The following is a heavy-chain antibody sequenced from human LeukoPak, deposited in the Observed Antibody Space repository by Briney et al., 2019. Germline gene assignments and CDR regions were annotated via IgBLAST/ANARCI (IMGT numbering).Heavy chain of an antibody. CDR3: ARGLQYQLFKALRYYYMDV. CDR2: IVPISGIA. Sequence: SVKVSCKASGGTFSSHAIAWVRQAPGQGPEWMGGIVPISGIADYAQKFQGRVTITADESKSTAYMELRSLTSDDTAVYYCARGLQYQLFKALRYYYMDVWGEGTTVTVSS. CDR1: GGTFSSHA. D-gene: IGHD2-2*01. J-gene: IGHJ6*03. V-gene: IGHV1-69*13.